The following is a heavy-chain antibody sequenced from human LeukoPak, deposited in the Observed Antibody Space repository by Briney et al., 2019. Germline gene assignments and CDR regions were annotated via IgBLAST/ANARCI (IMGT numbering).Heavy chain of an antibody. Sequence: SETLSLTCTVSGGSISSGSYYWSWIRQSAGGGLEWIGRIYFSGSTNCNPSLKSRVTISLDTSKNQFSLKLSSVTAADTAVYYCALSKWELPIDYWGQGTLVTVSS. V-gene: IGHV4-61*02. J-gene: IGHJ4*02. D-gene: IGHD1-26*01. CDR3: ALSKWELPIDY. CDR1: GGSISSGSYY. CDR2: IYFSGST.